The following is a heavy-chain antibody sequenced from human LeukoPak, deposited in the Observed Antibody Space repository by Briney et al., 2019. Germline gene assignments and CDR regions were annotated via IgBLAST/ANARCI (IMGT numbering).Heavy chain of an antibody. J-gene: IGHJ4*02. CDR3: AKDDQYSSGC. Sequence: TGGSLRLSCAASGFTFSTYWMSWVRQAPGKGLEWVAKIKEDGSERYYVDSVKGRFTISRDNAKNSLYVQMNSLRAEDTAVYYCAKDDQYSSGCWGQGTLVTVSS. CDR1: GFTFSTYW. D-gene: IGHD6-19*01. CDR2: IKEDGSER. V-gene: IGHV3-7*03.